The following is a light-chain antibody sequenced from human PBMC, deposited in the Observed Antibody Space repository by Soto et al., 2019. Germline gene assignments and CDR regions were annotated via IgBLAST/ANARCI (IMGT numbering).Light chain of an antibody. CDR1: QTIGKY. V-gene: IGKV1-39*01. CDR2: DAS. J-gene: IGKJ3*01. Sequence: DIQRTQSPSSLSATVGARVTITCRASQTIGKYLNWYQQQPGKVPKLLIYDASYLQSGVPSRFSGSESGTDFTLNISDLRPEDFATYYCQQSFSIPFTFGPGTKVDIK. CDR3: QQSFSIPFT.